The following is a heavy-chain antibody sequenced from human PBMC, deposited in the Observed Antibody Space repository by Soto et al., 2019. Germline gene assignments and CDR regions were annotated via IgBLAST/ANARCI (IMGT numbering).Heavy chain of an antibody. CDR2: ISYDGSNK. D-gene: IGHD5-18*01. Sequence: GGSLRLSCAASGFTFSSYGMHWVRQAPGKGLEWVAVISYDGSNKYYADSVKGRFTISRDNSKNTLYLQMNSLRAEDTAVYYCAKDMGDYSYGREAFDYWGQGTLVTVSS. J-gene: IGHJ4*02. V-gene: IGHV3-30*18. CDR1: GFTFSSYG. CDR3: AKDMGDYSYGREAFDY.